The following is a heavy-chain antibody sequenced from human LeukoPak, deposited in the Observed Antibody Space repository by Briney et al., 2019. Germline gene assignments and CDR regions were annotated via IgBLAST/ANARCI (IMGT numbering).Heavy chain of an antibody. CDR1: GGTFSGYY. J-gene: IGHJ4*02. CDR2: INHSGST. CDR3: TRSRERYCTSGSCYIDLQAR. Sequence: SETLSLTCAVYGGTFSGYYWSWIRQPPGQGLEWIGEINHSGSTNYNPSLNSRVTISVDTSKNQFSLKLSSVTAADTAVYYCTRSRERYCTSGSCYIDLQARWGQGTLVTVSS. D-gene: IGHD2-2*02. V-gene: IGHV4-34*01.